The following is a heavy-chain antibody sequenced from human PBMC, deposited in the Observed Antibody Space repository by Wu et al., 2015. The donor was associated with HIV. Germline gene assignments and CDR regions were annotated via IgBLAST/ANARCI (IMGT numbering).Heavy chain of an antibody. CDR1: GGSFSGSY. CDR3: ARGVRGFSSDSFSLYYYMDV. J-gene: IGHJ6*03. Sequence: QVQLQESGPGLVKPSETLSLTCAFYGGSFSGSYWTWIRQPPGKGLELIGEINHDGSAYYNPSLESRVTISLDTSKNQFSLTLSSVTAADTAVYYCARGVRGFSSDSFSLYYYMDVWGKGTTGTVSS. CDR2: INHDGSA. V-gene: IGHV4-34*01. D-gene: IGHD3-3*01.